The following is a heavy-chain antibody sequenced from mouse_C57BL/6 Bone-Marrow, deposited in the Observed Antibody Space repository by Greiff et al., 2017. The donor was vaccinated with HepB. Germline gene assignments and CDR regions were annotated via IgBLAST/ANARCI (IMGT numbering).Heavy chain of an antibody. Sequence: EVQRVESGGGLVQSGRSLRLSCATSGFTFSDFYMEWVRQAPGKGLEWIAASRTKANDYTTEYSASVKGRFIVSRDTSQSILYLQMNALRAEDTAIYYCARDDYYGSSPFAYWGQGTLVTVSA. CDR1: GFTFSDFY. D-gene: IGHD1-1*01. J-gene: IGHJ3*01. CDR3: ARDDYYGSSPFAY. V-gene: IGHV7-1*01. CDR2: SRTKANDYTT.